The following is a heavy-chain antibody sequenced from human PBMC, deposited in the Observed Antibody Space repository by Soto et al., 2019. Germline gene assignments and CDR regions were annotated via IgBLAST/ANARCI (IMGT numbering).Heavy chain of an antibody. CDR1: GGSLSRYY. CDR3: ARDPNRYSDKYYFDD. Sequence: SETLSLTCTVSGGSLSRYYWSWLRQPAGKGQARIGRIYTSGSSVDTPSLKNRVTMSVDTSKHQFSLKLSSVVAAETALYYCARDPNRYSDKYYFDDRGQGTLVTVSS. J-gene: IGHJ4*02. V-gene: IGHV4-4*07. CDR2: IYTSGSS. D-gene: IGHD1-20*01.